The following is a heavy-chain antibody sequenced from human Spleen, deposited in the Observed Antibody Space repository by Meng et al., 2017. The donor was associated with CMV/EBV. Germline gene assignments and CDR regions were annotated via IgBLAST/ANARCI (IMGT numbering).Heavy chain of an antibody. Sequence: QGQLHQWGDGLLKPSETLSLTWAVYGGSFSGYYWSWIRQPPGKGLEWIGEINHSGSTNYNPSLKSRVTISVDTSKNQFSLKLSSVTAADTAVYYCARGYCSGGSCSGGWFDPWGQGTLVTVSS. CDR2: INHSGST. J-gene: IGHJ5*02. V-gene: IGHV4-34*01. D-gene: IGHD2-15*01. CDR3: ARGYCSGGSCSGGWFDP. CDR1: GGSFSGYY.